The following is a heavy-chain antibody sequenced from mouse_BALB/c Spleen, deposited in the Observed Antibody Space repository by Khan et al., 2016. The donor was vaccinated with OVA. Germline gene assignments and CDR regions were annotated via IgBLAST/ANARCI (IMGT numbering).Heavy chain of an antibody. CDR1: GFSLSRYN. J-gene: IGHJ4*01. V-gene: IGHV2-6-4*01. CDR2: IWGGGGT. CDR3: ARAYYRYDGYYAMDY. Sequence: QVQLKESGPGLVAPSQSLSITCTVSGFSLSRYNIHWVRQPPGKGLEWLGMIWGGGGTDYNSNLKSRLSISKDNSKSHVFLKMNSLQTDDSAMYYCARAYYRYDGYYAMDYWGQGTSVTVSS. D-gene: IGHD2-14*01.